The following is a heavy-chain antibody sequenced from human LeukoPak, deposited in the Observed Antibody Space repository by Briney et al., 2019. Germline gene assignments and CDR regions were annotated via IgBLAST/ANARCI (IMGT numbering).Heavy chain of an antibody. V-gene: IGHV3-23*01. J-gene: IGHJ4*02. Sequence: GGSLRLSCAASGFMFISYAMSWVRQAPGKGLEWVSGISGSGGSTDYADSVKGRFTISRDNTKNTLYLQMNSLRAEDTAVYYCAKGRWDQLLSEIDYWGQGTLVTVSS. CDR2: ISGSGGST. CDR1: GFMFISYA. D-gene: IGHD2-2*01. CDR3: AKGRWDQLLSEIDY.